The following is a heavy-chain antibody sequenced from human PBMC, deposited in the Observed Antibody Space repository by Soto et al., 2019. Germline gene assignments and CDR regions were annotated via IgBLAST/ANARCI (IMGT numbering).Heavy chain of an antibody. D-gene: IGHD3-22*01. CDR3: ARTYYDSSGYYYGPHGY. CDR1: GGTFSSYA. Sequence: QVQLVQSGAEVKKPGSSVKVSYKASGGTFSSYAISWVRQAPGQGLEWMGGIIPIFGTANYAQKFQGRVTLTADESTSTAYMELSSLRSEDTAVYYCARTYYDSSGYYYGPHGYWGQGTLVTVSS. J-gene: IGHJ4*02. V-gene: IGHV1-69*01. CDR2: IIPIFGTA.